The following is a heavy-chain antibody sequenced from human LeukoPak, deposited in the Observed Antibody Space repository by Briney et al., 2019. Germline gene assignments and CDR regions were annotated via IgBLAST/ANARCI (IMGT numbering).Heavy chain of an antibody. Sequence: GGSLRLSCAASGFTFSTYAMNWVRQAPGKGLEWVSGISGSGGTTYYADSVKGRFTISRDNSKNMLYLQMNSLRAEDTAVYYCAKDGSMVNATLYYSDYWGQGTLVTVSS. V-gene: IGHV3-23*01. J-gene: IGHJ4*02. CDR3: AKDGSMVNATLYYSDY. CDR2: ISGSGGTT. D-gene: IGHD2-8*01. CDR1: GFTFSTYA.